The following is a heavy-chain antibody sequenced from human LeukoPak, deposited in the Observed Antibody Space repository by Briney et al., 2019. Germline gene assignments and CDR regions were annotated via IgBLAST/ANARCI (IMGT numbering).Heavy chain of an antibody. Sequence: QPGGSLRLSCAASGFTFSTSWMHWVRQAPGKGLMWLSRINFDGTSTSYAASVKGRFTFSRDNARSTVYLQMDSLRAEDTATYYCVRDQITNWSFDSWGQGVLVTVAP. D-gene: IGHD7-27*01. V-gene: IGHV3-74*01. CDR2: INFDGTST. J-gene: IGHJ4*02. CDR3: VRDQITNWSFDS. CDR1: GFTFSTSW.